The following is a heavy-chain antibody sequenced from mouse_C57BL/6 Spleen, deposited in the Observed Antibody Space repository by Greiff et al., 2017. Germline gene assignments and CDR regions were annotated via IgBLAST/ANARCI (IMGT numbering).Heavy chain of an antibody. Sequence: DVKLVESGGGLVKPGGSLKLSCAASGFTFSDYGMHWVRQAPEKGLEWVAYISSGSSTIYYADTVKGRFTISRDNAKNTLFLQMTSLRSEDTAMYYCARGATIYYDYDGGWGQGTLVTVSA. CDR3: ARGATIYYDYDGG. D-gene: IGHD2-4*01. CDR2: ISSGSSTI. V-gene: IGHV5-17*01. CDR1: GFTFSDYG. J-gene: IGHJ3*01.